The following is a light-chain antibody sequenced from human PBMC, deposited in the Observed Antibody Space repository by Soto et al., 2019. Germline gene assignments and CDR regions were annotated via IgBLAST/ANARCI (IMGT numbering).Light chain of an antibody. Sequence: QSALTQPPSVSGSPGQSITISCSGSSSDVGRYDYVCWYQQHPGKAPKLIIYDVSSRPSGISHRFSGSKSDDTASLTISGLQAEDEADYFCASYTSSSTVIFGGGTKLTVL. J-gene: IGLJ2*01. CDR2: DVS. CDR1: SSDVGRYDY. CDR3: ASYTSSSTVI. V-gene: IGLV2-14*03.